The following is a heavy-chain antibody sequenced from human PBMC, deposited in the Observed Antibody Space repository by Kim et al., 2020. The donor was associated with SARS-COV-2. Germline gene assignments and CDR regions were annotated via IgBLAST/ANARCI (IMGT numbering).Heavy chain of an antibody. D-gene: IGHD3-10*01. Sequence: SVKVSCKASGGTFSSYAISWVRQAPGQGLEWMGGIIPIFGTANYAQKFQGRVTITADKSTSTAYMELSSLRSEDTAVYYCATPYYYGSGSPLGAFDIWGQGTMVTVSS. CDR2: IIPIFGTA. V-gene: IGHV1-69*06. J-gene: IGHJ3*02. CDR3: ATPYYYGSGSPLGAFDI. CDR1: GGTFSSYA.